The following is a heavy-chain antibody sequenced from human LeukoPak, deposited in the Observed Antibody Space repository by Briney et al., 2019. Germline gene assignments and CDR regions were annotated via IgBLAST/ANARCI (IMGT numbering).Heavy chain of an antibody. Sequence: SETLSLTCTVSGGSISSSSYYWGWIRQPPGKGLEWIGNIYYSGSTYYNPSLKSRVTISVDTSKNQFSLKLSSVTAADTAVYYCARDRLWFGELAPGLDYYYGMDVWGQGTTVTVSS. CDR3: ARDRLWFGELAPGLDYYYGMDV. J-gene: IGHJ6*02. V-gene: IGHV4-39*02. D-gene: IGHD3-10*01. CDR1: GGSISSSSYY. CDR2: IYYSGST.